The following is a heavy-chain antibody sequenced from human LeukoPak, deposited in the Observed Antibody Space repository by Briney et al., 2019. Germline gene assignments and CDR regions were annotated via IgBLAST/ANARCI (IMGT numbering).Heavy chain of an antibody. V-gene: IGHV3-30*02. CDR1: EFTFSKFD. CDR2: IRVDGSNK. CDR3: VRPTGSGVYDI. Sequence: PGGSLRLSCAASEFTFSKFDIHWVRQAPGRGGGWVAFIRVDGSNKQYADSVKGRFTISRDTSKNTLDLQMNSLRTEDTAVYYCVRPTGSGVYDIWGQGTMVTVSS. J-gene: IGHJ3*02. D-gene: IGHD6-19*01.